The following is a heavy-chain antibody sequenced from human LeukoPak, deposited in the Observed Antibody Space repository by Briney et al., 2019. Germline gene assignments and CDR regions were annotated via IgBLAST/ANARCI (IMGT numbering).Heavy chain of an antibody. Sequence: PGGSLRLSCVASGFSFSTYSMNWVRQAPGKGLEWISYISVYNNIRYADSVKGRFTISKDNAKNTVYLRMSNLRAEDTAVYYCVSFYETYWGRGTLVTVS. CDR3: VSFYETY. V-gene: IGHV3-21*05. J-gene: IGHJ4*02. CDR1: GFSFSTYS. D-gene: IGHD2-2*01. CDR2: ISVYNNI.